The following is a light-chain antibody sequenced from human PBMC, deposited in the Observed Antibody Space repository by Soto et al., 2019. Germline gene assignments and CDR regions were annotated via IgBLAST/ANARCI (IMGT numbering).Light chain of an antibody. CDR2: DDS. V-gene: IGLV3-21*02. Sequence: SYELTQPPSVSVAPGLTAMMTCGGNNIGSKSVHWYQQKPGQAPVLVVYDDSYRPSGIPERFSGSNSGNTATLTISRVEAGDEADYYCQVWDGSSDHVLFGGGTKLTV. CDR1: NIGSKS. J-gene: IGLJ2*01. CDR3: QVWDGSSDHVL.